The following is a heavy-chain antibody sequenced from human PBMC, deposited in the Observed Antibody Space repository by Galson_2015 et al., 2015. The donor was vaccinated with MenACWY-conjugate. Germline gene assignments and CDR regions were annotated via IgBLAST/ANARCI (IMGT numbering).Heavy chain of an antibody. CDR2: IKSKTDGGTT. Sequence: SLRISCEAPGFTFSNAWMSWVRQAPGKGLEWVGRIKSKTDGGTTDYDAPVKGRFTISRDDSKHTLYLQMNSLKTEDTAVYYCTTDSLYCYYLDYWGQGTLVTVSS. CDR1: GFTFSNAW. J-gene: IGHJ4*02. D-gene: IGHD2-8*02. V-gene: IGHV3-15*01. CDR3: TTDSLYCYYLDY.